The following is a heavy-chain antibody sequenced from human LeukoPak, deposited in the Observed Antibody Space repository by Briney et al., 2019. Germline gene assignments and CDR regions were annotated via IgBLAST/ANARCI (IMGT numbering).Heavy chain of an antibody. CDR1: GGTFSSYT. CDR2: IIPILGIA. J-gene: IGHJ6*03. Sequence: ASVKVSCKASGGTFSSYTISWVRQAPGQGLEWMGRIIPILGIANYAQKFQGRVTITADKSTSTAYMELSSLRSEDTAVYYCAEGISSSSTKCYYYYMDVWGKGTTVTVSS. V-gene: IGHV1-69*02. CDR3: AEGISSSSTKCYYYYMDV. D-gene: IGHD6-6*01.